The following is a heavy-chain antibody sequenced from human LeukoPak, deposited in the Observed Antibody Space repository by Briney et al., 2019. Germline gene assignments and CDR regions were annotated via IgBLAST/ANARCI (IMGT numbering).Heavy chain of an antibody. J-gene: IGHJ3*02. D-gene: IGHD3-22*01. CDR2: IYSGGST. V-gene: IGHV3-53*01. CDR1: GLTVSSNY. CDR3: ARDSSGYYYYAFDI. Sequence: GGSLRLPCAASGLTVSSNYMSWVRQAPGKGLEWVSVIYSGGSTYYADSVKGRFTISRDNSKNTLYLQMNSLRAEDTAMYYCARDSSGYYYYAFDIWGQGTMVTVSS.